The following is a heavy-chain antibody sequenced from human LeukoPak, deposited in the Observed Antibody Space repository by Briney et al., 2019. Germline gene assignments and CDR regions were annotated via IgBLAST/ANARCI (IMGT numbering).Heavy chain of an antibody. CDR3: ARSEMGYYNYYMDV. J-gene: IGHJ6*03. CDR1: GFTFSSYS. CDR2: VSTSSIYI. Sequence: GGSLRLSCAASGFTFSSYSMKWVRQAPGKGLEWVSSVSTSSIYIYYADSVKGRFTISRDNAKNSLYLQMNSLRAEDTAVYYCARSEMGYYNYYMDVWGKGTTVTISS. D-gene: IGHD5-24*01. V-gene: IGHV3-21*01.